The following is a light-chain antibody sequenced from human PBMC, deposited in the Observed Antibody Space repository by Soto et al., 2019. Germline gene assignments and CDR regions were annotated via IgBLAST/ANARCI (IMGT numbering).Light chain of an antibody. CDR2: GAS. CDR3: QHTFNSPPWT. Sequence: DIHMTQSPSSLSASVGDTVTITCRASQNIDMYSHWYQQKPGKAPRVLISGASNLQSGVPSRFSGSGSGRDFTLTISSLQSEGFESYFCQHTFNSPPWTFGQGNKVEVK. V-gene: IGKV1-39*01. CDR1: QNIDMY. J-gene: IGKJ1*01.